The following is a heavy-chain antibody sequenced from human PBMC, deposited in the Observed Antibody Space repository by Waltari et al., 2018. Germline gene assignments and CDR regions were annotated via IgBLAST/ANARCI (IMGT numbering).Heavy chain of an antibody. Sequence: QVQLQQWGAGLLQSSETLSLTCAVYGGSFSGYYWGWVRQPPGKGLEWIGEITHAGSPNHIPALRSRVTMSADTSHSQFSLKLNSVTAADTAVYYCVRLEDCTGPGGHCYSGDPFALDVWGQGTTVTVSS. V-gene: IGHV4-34*02. J-gene: IGHJ6*02. CDR2: ITHAGSP. CDR1: GGSFSGYY. CDR3: VRLEDCTGPGGHCYSGDPFALDV. D-gene: IGHD2-15*01.